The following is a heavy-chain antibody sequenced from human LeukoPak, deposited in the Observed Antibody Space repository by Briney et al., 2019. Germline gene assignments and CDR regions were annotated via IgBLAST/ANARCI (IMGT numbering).Heavy chain of an antibody. J-gene: IGHJ4*02. CDR2: ISYDGSNK. Sequence: PGRSLRLSCAASGFTFSSYAMHWVRQAPGKGLEWVAVISYDGSNKYYADSVKGRFTISRDNSKNTLYLQMNSLRAEDTAVYYCAMIPSGVVVVPAAITPRPIFDYWGQGTLVTVSS. CDR1: GFTFSSYA. D-gene: IGHD2-2*01. V-gene: IGHV3-30-3*01. CDR3: AMIPSGVVVVPAAITPRPIFDY.